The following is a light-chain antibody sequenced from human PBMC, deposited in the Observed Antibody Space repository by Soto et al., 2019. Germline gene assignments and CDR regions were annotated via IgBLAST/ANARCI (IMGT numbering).Light chain of an antibody. CDR1: SSDVGSYNL. V-gene: IGLV2-23*01. Sequence: QSALTQPASVSGSPGQSITISCTGTSSDVGSYNLVSWYQQRPGKAPKVMIYEGSKRPSGVSDRFSGSQSGKTASLTISGLPAEDQADYYCCSYVGSSTWVFGGGTKLTVL. CDR3: CSYVGSSTWV. J-gene: IGLJ3*02. CDR2: EGS.